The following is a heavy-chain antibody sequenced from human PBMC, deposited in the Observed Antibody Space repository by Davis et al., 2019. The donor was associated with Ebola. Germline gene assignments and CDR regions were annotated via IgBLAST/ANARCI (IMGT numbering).Heavy chain of an antibody. Sequence: PGGSLRLSCAASGFTFSGSAMHWVRQAPGKGLEWVGRIRSKANSYATAYAASVNGRFTISRDDSKNTAYLQMNSLKTEDTAVYYCTSNHSSSVDYWGQGTLVTVSS. V-gene: IGHV3-73*01. CDR2: IRSKANSYAT. D-gene: IGHD6-13*01. J-gene: IGHJ4*02. CDR3: TSNHSSSVDY. CDR1: GFTFSGSA.